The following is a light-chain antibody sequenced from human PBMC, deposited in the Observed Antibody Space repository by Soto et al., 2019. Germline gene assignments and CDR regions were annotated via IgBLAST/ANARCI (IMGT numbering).Light chain of an antibody. CDR2: GAS. CDR1: QSVTSSP. J-gene: IGKJ2*01. Sequence: EIVLTQSPGTLSLSPGERATLSCRASQSVTSSPLAWHQQKPGQAHRLLSYGASSRSTGIPGRVSGSGSETDFNITISRLEPEDFAVYYCQQYGSSPPYTFGQGT. V-gene: IGKV3-20*01. CDR3: QQYGSSPPYT.